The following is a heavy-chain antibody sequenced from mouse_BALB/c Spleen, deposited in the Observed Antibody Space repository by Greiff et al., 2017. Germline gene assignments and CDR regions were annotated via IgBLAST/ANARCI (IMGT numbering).Heavy chain of an antibody. CDR3: TRDYGSSYWYFDV. V-gene: IGHV1-5*01. Sequence: EVQLQQSGTVLARPGASVKMSCKASGYSFTSYWMHWVKQRPGQGLEWIGAIYPGNSDTSYNQKFKGKAKLTAVTSASTAYMELSSLTNEDSAVYYITRDYGSSYWYFDVWGAGTTVTASS. CDR2: IYPGNSDT. CDR1: GYSFTSYW. D-gene: IGHD1-1*01. J-gene: IGHJ1*01.